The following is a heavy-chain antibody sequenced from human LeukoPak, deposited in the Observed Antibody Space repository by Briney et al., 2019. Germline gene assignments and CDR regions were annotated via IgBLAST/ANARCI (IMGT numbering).Heavy chain of an antibody. D-gene: IGHD3-22*01. CDR1: GGSISSYY. Sequence: PSETLSLTCTVSGGSISSYYWSWIRQPPGKGLEWIGYIYYSGSTNYNPSLKSRVTISVDTSKNQFSLKLSSVTAADTAVYYCARGLPPYYYDSSGSPFDYWGQGTLVTVSS. CDR3: ARGLPPYYYDSSGSPFDY. V-gene: IGHV4-59*01. J-gene: IGHJ4*02. CDR2: IYYSGST.